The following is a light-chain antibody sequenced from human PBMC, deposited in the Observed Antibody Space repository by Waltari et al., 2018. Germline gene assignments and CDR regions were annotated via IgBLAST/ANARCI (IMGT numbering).Light chain of an antibody. Sequence: SYELTQPPSVSVSPGQPASITCSGDELGDQYVCWYQQNPGQSPVLGIYQDTKRPSGIPERFSGSNSGNTATLTISGTQAMDEADYYCQAWDSSTAVFGGGTKLTVL. CDR1: ELGDQY. CDR2: QDT. J-gene: IGLJ2*01. CDR3: QAWDSSTAV. V-gene: IGLV3-1*01.